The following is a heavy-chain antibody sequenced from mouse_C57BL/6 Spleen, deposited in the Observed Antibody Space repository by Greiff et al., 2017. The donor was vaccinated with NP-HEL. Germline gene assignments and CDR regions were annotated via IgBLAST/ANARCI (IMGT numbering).Heavy chain of an antibody. J-gene: IGHJ2*01. Sequence: EVKLQESGPELVKPGASVKMSCKASGYTFTDYNMHWVKQSHGKSLEWIGYINPNNGGTSYNQKFKGKATLTVNKSSSTAYMELRSLTSEDSAVYYCARSNYYGSVDYWGQGTTLTVSS. V-gene: IGHV1-22*01. CDR3: ARSNYYGSVDY. CDR2: INPNNGGT. D-gene: IGHD1-1*01. CDR1: GYTFTDYN.